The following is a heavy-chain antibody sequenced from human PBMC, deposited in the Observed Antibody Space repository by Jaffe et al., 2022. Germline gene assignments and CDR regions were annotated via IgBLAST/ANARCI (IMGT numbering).Heavy chain of an antibody. V-gene: IGHV4-4*02. D-gene: IGHD2-2*01. CDR2: IYHSGST. Sequence: QVQLQESGPGLVKPSGTLSLTCAVSGGSISSSNWWSWVRQPPGKGLEWIGEIYHSGSTNYNPSLKSRVTISVDKSKNQFSLKLSSVTAADTAVYYCARESGLLGYCSSTSCYSPFDYWGQGTLVTVSS. CDR1: GGSISSSNW. J-gene: IGHJ4*02. CDR3: ARESGLLGYCSSTSCYSPFDY.